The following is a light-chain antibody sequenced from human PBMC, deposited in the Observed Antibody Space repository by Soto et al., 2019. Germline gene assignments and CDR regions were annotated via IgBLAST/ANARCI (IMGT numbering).Light chain of an antibody. CDR2: GAS. J-gene: IGKJ1*01. V-gene: IGKV3-20*01. CDR3: QQYGISPRT. Sequence: EIVLTQSPGTLSLSPGERATLSCRASQSVSGGSLAWYQQRPGQAPRLHIYGASSRATGIPDRFSGSGSGTVFTLTITRLEPEDFAVYYCQQYGISPRTFGQGTKVDIK. CDR1: QSVSGGS.